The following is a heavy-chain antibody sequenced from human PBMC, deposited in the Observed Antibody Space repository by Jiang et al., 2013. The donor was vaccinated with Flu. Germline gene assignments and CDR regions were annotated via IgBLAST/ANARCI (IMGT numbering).Heavy chain of an antibody. J-gene: IGHJ6*02. CDR3: VRGMHV. Sequence: VQLLESGGDLVQPGGSLRLSCATSGFTFNNYWMTWVRQAPGKGLEWVANIKYDVSEIYYVDSVKGRFTISRDNAKNSLYLQMNSLRPEDTALYYCVRGMHVWGQGTTVTVSS. CDR1: GFTFNNYW. V-gene: IGHV3-7*01. CDR2: IKYDVSEI.